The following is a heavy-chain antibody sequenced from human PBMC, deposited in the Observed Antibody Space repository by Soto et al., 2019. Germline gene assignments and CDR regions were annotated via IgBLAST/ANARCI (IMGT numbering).Heavy chain of an antibody. CDR1: VFTFINHN. CDR3: ARDRGIVPPGIFDYSYGMDV. J-gene: IGHJ6*02. CDR2: IASDSGYI. V-gene: IGHV3-21*01. D-gene: IGHD2-2*01. Sequence: GGSLRLSCASSVFTFINHNLNCVRHSPGKCLEWVSHIASDSGYIYYADSVKGRFTISRDNAKNSLYLQMNSLRVEDTAVYYCARDRGIVPPGIFDYSYGMDVWGQGTTVTVSS.